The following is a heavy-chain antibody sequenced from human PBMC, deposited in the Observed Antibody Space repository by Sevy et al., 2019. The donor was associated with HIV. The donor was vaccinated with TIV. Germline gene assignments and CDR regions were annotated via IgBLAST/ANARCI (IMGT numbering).Heavy chain of an antibody. D-gene: IGHD3-16*02. CDR2: ISAYNGNT. J-gene: IGHJ6*02. Sequence: ASVKVSCKASGYTFTSYGISWVRQAPGQGLEWMGWISAYNGNTNYAQKLQGRVTMTTDTSTRTAYMELRSLRSDDTAVYYCARWSQDTSIENYYYYYGMDVWGQGTTVTVSS. CDR1: GYTFTSYG. V-gene: IGHV1-18*01. CDR3: ARWSQDTSIENYYYYYGMDV.